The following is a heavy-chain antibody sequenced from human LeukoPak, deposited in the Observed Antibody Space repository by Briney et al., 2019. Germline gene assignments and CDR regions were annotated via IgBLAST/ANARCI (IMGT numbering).Heavy chain of an antibody. CDR1: GFTFSGYW. V-gene: IGHV3-7*01. CDR2: IKEDGSET. Sequence: GGSLRLSCAASGFTFSGYWMSWARQAPGKGLEWVANIKEDGSETYYVDSVKGRFTISRDNAKNSLYLQMNSLRAEDMAVYYCARNVNLDYWGQGTLVTVSS. J-gene: IGHJ4*02. CDR3: ARNVNLDY.